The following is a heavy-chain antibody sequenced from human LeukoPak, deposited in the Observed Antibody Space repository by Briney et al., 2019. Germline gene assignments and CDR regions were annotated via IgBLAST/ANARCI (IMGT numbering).Heavy chain of an antibody. CDR2: IIPIFGTA. CDR3: ARVIGGDCSSTSCAIGDY. J-gene: IGHJ4*02. V-gene: IGHV1-69*13. D-gene: IGHD2-2*03. Sequence: SVKVSCKSSGGTFSSYAIIWVRQAPGQGLEWMGGIIPIFGTANYAQKFQGRVTITADESTSTAYMELSSLRSEDTAVYYCARVIGGDCSSTSCAIGDYWGQGTLVTVSS. CDR1: GGTFSSYA.